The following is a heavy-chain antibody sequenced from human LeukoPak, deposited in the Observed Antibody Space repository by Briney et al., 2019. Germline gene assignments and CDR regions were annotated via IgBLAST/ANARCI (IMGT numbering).Heavy chain of an antibody. J-gene: IGHJ4*02. CDR3: ARDETSAAAGSAYYLDS. V-gene: IGHV1-18*01. D-gene: IGHD6-13*01. Sequence: AAVKVSFKSSGYSFTNCGISWVRQAPGQGLEGMGGISGFNSNANFAPKLQDRGTLTTDASTRTAYMELRSLRSDDTAVYYCARDETSAAAGSAYYLDSWGQGTLVTVSS. CDR2: ISGFNSNA. CDR1: GYSFTNCG.